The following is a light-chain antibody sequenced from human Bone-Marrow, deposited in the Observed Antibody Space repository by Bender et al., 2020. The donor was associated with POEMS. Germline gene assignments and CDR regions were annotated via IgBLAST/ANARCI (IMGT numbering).Light chain of an antibody. Sequence: QSTLTQPASVSGSPGQSITISCTGATRDIGTYILVSWYQQHPGKAPKLMIYEVNKRPSGISDRFSGSKSGNTASLTISGLQAEDEADYYCCSFAGGNIYVFGTGTKVTVL. CDR2: EVN. CDR1: TRDIGTYIL. J-gene: IGLJ1*01. V-gene: IGLV2-23*02. CDR3: CSFAGGNIYV.